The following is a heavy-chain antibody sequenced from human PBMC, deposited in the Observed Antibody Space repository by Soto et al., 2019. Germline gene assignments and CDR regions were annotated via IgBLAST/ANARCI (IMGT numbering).Heavy chain of an antibody. V-gene: IGHV3-30*02. J-gene: IGHJ4*02. CDR1: GFTFSSYA. Sequence: PGGSLRLSCAASGFTFSSYAMHWVRQAPGKGLEWVAFIWYDGSNKFYADSVKGRFAISRDNSKNTLYLQMNSLRAEDTAVYYCANGAATYGHPNDYWGRGTLVTVSS. D-gene: IGHD6-25*01. CDR2: IWYDGSNK. CDR3: ANGAATYGHPNDY.